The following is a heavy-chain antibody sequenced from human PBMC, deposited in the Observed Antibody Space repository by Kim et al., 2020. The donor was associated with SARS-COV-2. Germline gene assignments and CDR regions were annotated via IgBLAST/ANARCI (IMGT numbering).Heavy chain of an antibody. CDR3: AKTPAAMAYSSSWYAAEFDY. Sequence: GGSLRLSCAASGFTFSSYAMSWVRQAPGKGLEWVSAISGSGGSTYYADSVKGRFTISRDNSKNTLYLQMNSLRAEDTAVYYCAKTPAAMAYSSSWYAAEFDYWGQGTLVTVSS. D-gene: IGHD6-13*01. J-gene: IGHJ4*02. CDR1: GFTFSSYA. CDR2: ISGSGGST. V-gene: IGHV3-23*01.